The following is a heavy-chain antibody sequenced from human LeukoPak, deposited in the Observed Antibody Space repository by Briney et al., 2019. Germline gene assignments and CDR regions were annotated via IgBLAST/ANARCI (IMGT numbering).Heavy chain of an antibody. CDR2: IYYSGST. CDR1: GGSISSGGYY. V-gene: IGHV4-31*03. J-gene: IGHJ4*02. D-gene: IGHD3-3*01. CDR3: ARHPPTSYDFWSGPFDY. Sequence: PSETLSLTCTVSGGSISSGGYYWSWIRQHRGKGLEWIGYIYYSGSTYYNPSLKSRVTISVDTSKNQFSLKLSSVTAADTAVYYCARHPPTSYDFWSGPFDYWGQGTLVTVSS.